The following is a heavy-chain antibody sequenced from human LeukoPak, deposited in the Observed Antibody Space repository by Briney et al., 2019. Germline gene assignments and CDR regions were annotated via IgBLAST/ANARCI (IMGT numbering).Heavy chain of an antibody. CDR2: ISWNSGSI. CDR3: ARDLGQYYDTSDNWFDP. V-gene: IGHV3-9*01. Sequence: GGSLRLSCAASGFTFDDYAMHWVRQAPGKGLEWVSGISWNSGSIGYADSVKGRFTISRDNAKNTLYLQMNSLRAEDTAVYYCARDLGQYYDTSDNWFDPWGQGTLVTVSS. D-gene: IGHD3-22*01. CDR1: GFTFDDYA. J-gene: IGHJ5*02.